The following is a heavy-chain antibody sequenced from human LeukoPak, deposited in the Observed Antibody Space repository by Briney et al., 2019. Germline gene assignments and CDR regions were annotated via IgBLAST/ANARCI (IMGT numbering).Heavy chain of an antibody. J-gene: IGHJ3*02. D-gene: IGHD3-22*01. CDR1: GGSISSLY. V-gene: IGHV4-59*11. CDR2: IYYSGRI. CDR3: ARLLDNDSSGDPDTFDM. Sequence: PSQTLSLTCTVSGGSISSLYWTWIRQPPGEGLEWIGFIYYSGRIRHNPSLQSRITISVDTSENNFSLKLTSVTAADTAVYYCARLLDNDSSGDPDTFDMWGQGTVVTVSS.